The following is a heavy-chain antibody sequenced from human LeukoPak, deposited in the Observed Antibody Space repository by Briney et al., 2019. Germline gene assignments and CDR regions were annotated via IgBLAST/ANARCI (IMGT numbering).Heavy chain of an antibody. Sequence: GRSLRLSCAASGFTFDDYAMHWVRQAPGKGLEWVSGISWNSGSIGYADSVKGRFTISRDNAKNSLYLQMNSLRAEDTALYYCAKGRYDSSGYFNYWGQGTLVTVSS. J-gene: IGHJ4*02. V-gene: IGHV3-9*01. CDR3: AKGRYDSSGYFNY. CDR2: ISWNSGSI. D-gene: IGHD3-22*01. CDR1: GFTFDDYA.